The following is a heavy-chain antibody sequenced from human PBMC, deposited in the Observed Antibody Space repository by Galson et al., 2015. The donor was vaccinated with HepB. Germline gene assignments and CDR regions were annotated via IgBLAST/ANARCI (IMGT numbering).Heavy chain of an antibody. D-gene: IGHD3-9*01. V-gene: IGHV3-30*18. Sequence: SLRLSCAASGFTFSRYGMHWVRQAPGKGLEWVAVISYHGSNKYYADSVKGRFSISRDNSKNTLYLRMNSLRAEDTAVYYCAKGGYDILPGYWAGYYFDYWGQGTLVTVSS. J-gene: IGHJ4*02. CDR1: GFTFSRYG. CDR3: AKGGYDILPGYWAGYYFDY. CDR2: ISYHGSNK.